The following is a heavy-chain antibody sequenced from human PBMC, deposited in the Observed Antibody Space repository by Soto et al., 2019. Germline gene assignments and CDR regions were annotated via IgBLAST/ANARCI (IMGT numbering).Heavy chain of an antibody. CDR2: INPATGAA. CDR1: GYPVTAYY. CDR3: ARGGGVGVAGSAAFDM. J-gene: IGHJ3*02. Sequence: QLHLVQSGAVVKKPGASVTVSCSASGYPVTAYYMHWVRQAPGRGLEWMGGINPATGAAKYTQTFQGRVTRARDTSTRTVFMELRGLKSEDTAGFYCARGGGVGVAGSAAFDMWGQGTLVTVSS. D-gene: IGHD3-3*01. V-gene: IGHV1-2*02.